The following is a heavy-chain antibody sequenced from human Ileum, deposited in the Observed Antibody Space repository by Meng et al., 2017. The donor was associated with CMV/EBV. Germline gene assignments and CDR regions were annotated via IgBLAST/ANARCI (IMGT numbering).Heavy chain of an antibody. J-gene: IGHJ4*02. CDR3: ARDGLSGRYFDY. Sequence: GYTLTSSKIRWVRQAPGQGAEWMGWLGTNTGNQTYAQDFTGRFVFSLDTSVNTAYLQISSLKAEDTAVYYCARDGLSGRYFDYWGQGTLVTVSS. V-gene: IGHV7-4-1*02. CDR2: LGTNTGNQ. D-gene: IGHD1-26*01. CDR1: GYTLTSSK.